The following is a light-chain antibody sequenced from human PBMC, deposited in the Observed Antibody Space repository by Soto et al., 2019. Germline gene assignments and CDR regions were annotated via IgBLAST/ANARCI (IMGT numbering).Light chain of an antibody. J-gene: IGKJ5*01. Sequence: DIQMTQSPSTLSASVGDRVTITCRASQNINNWLAWYQQKTGKAPTLLIYKASSLETGVPSRFSGSGSATEFTLTISSLQPDDFATYYCQQYSGYPITFGQGTRLEIK. CDR1: QNINNW. CDR2: KAS. V-gene: IGKV1-5*03. CDR3: QQYSGYPIT.